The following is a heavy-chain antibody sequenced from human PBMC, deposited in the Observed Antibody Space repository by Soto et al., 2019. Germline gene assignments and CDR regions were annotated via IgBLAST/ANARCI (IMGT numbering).Heavy chain of an antibody. J-gene: IGHJ3*02. Sequence: GGSLRLSCAASGFTFSSYSMNWVRQAPGKGLEWVSYISSSSSTIYYADSVKGRFTISRDNAKNSLYLQMNSLRAEDTAVYYCARAVPAAIRGSRGAFDIWGQGTMVTVSS. D-gene: IGHD2-2*01. CDR1: GFTFSSYS. CDR3: ARAVPAAIRGSRGAFDI. CDR2: ISSSSSTI. V-gene: IGHV3-48*01.